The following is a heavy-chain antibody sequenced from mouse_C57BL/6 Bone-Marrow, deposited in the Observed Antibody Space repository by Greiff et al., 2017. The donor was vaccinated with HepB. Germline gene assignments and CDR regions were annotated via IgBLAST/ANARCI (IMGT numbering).Heavy chain of an antibody. Sequence: QVQLQQPGAELVKPGASVKLSCKASGYTFTSYWMHWVKQRPGQGLEWIGMIHPNSGSTNYNEKFKSKATLTVDKSSSTAYMQLSSLTSEDSAVYYCARWRLRHAMDCWGQGTSVTVSS. CDR3: ARWRLRHAMDC. V-gene: IGHV1-64*01. D-gene: IGHD2-4*01. J-gene: IGHJ4*01. CDR1: GYTFTSYW. CDR2: IHPNSGST.